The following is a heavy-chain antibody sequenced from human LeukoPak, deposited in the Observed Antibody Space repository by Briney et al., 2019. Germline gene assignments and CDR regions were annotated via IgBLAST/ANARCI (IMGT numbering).Heavy chain of an antibody. CDR2: ISYDGSNK. CDR1: GFTFSSYA. J-gene: IGHJ4*02. Sequence: GGSLRLSCAASGFTFSSYAMHWVRQAPGKGLEWVAVISYDGSNKYYADSVKGRFTISRDNSKNTLYLQMNSLRAEDTAVYYCARHTVTADYWGQGTLVTVSS. V-gene: IGHV3-30-3*01. CDR3: ARHTVTADY. D-gene: IGHD4-17*01.